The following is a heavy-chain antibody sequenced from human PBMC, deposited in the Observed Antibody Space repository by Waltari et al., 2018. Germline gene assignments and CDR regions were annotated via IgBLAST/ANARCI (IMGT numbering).Heavy chain of an antibody. CDR2: IYYSGST. D-gene: IGHD3-10*01. CDR3: ARDYYGSGSTKNWFDP. CDR1: GGSISSSSYY. V-gene: IGHV4-39*07. Sequence: QLQLQESGPGLVKPSETLSLTCTVSGGSISSSSYYWGWIRQPPGKGLEWIGSIYYSGSTNYNPSLKSRVTISVDTSKNQFSLKLSSVTAADTAVYYCARDYYGSGSTKNWFDPWGQGTLVTVSS. J-gene: IGHJ5*02.